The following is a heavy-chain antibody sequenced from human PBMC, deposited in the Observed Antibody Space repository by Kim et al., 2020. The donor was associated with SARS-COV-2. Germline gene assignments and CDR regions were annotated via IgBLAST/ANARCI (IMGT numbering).Heavy chain of an antibody. CDR2: MWCGGVNK. J-gene: IGHJ6*01. D-gene: IGHD5-12*01. CDR1: GFTFDVYA. V-gene: IGHV3-23*01. Sequence: GGSLRLSCVASGFTFDVYAMSWVRQAPGKGLEWVSVMWCGGVNKFYVDSVRGRFTISRDNSKNTLYLQMNRLRAEDTALYYCAKMAIMDEYNYLYYY. CDR3: AKMAIMDEYNYLYYY.